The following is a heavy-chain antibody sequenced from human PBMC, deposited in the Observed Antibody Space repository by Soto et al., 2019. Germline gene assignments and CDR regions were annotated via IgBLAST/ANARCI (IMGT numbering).Heavy chain of an antibody. Sequence: TLSLTCFVSGYFIGAGGYYWSWIRHHPGKGLEWIGSFYSSGSIIYNPSLRSRVSISGDMSTNQFSMSLTSVTAADTARYYCARMYSSGSGWFHPWGQGTLVTVSS. CDR3: ARMYSSGSGWFHP. CDR1: GYFIGAGGYY. J-gene: IGHJ5*02. V-gene: IGHV4-31*02. CDR2: FYSSGSI. D-gene: IGHD6-19*01.